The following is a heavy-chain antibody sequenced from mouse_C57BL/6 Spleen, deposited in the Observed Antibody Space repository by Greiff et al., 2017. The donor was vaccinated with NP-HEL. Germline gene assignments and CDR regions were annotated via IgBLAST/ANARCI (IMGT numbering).Heavy chain of an antibody. V-gene: IGHV1-53*01. CDR2: INPSNGGT. Sequence: QVQLQQPGTELVKPGASVKLSCKASGYTFTSYWMHWVKQRPGQGLEWIGNINPSNGGTNYNEKFKSKATLTVDKSSSTAYMQLSSLTSEDSEVYYGAREWIITTVVATGEYWGKGTTLTVSA. CDR1: GYTFTSYW. CDR3: AREWIITTVVATGEY. J-gene: IGHJ2*01. D-gene: IGHD1-1*01.